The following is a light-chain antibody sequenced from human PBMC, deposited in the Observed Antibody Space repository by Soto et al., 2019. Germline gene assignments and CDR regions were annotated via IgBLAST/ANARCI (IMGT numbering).Light chain of an antibody. Sequence: DIQMTQSPSSLSASVGDRVTITCRASQSTSSYLNWYQQKPGKAPKLLIYAASSLQSGVPSRFSGSGSGTDLLLTIRSLQPEDFATYYCQQSYSTPYTFGPGTKLENK. J-gene: IGKJ2*01. V-gene: IGKV1-39*01. CDR2: AAS. CDR1: QSTSSY. CDR3: QQSYSTPYT.